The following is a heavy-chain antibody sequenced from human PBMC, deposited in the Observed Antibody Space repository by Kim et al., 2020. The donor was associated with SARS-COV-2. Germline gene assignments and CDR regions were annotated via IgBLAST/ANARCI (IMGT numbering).Heavy chain of an antibody. V-gene: IGHV3-11*04. CDR3: AGGYSYGREFDS. Sequence: SHADSVKGPFTIARDNAKNSLYLQMNSLRAEDTGVYYCAGGYSYGREFDSWGQRALVTVSS. D-gene: IGHD5-18*01. J-gene: IGHJ4*02.